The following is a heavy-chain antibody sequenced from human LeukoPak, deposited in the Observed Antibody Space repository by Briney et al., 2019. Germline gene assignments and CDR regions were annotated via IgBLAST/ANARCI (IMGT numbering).Heavy chain of an antibody. J-gene: IGHJ6*02. CDR1: GGSISSGNY. V-gene: IGHV4-61*02. CDR2: IYTSGST. D-gene: IGHD6-13*01. Sequence: PSETLSLTCTVSGGSISSGNYWSWIRQPAGKGLEWSGRIYTSGSTNYNPSLKSRVTISVDTSKNQFSLKLSSVTAADTAVYYCARDRIAAAGTYYGMDVWGQGTTVTVSS. CDR3: ARDRIAAAGTYYGMDV.